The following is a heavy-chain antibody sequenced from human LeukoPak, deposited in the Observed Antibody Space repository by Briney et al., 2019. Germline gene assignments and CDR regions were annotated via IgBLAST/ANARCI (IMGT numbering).Heavy chain of an antibody. CDR1: GFTFSSYA. CDR2: ISYDGSNK. V-gene: IGHV3-30*14. D-gene: IGHD2-21*01. Sequence: PGGSLRLSCAASGFTFSSYAMHWVRQAPGKGLEWVAVISYDGSNKYYADSVKGRFTISRDNSKNTLYLQMNSLRAEDTAVYYCARDPTYCGTCEEDYWGQGTLVTVSS. J-gene: IGHJ4*02. CDR3: ARDPTYCGTCEEDY.